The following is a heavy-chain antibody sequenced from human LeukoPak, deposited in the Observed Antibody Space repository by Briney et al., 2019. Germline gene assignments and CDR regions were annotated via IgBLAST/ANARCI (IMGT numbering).Heavy chain of an antibody. CDR1: GGSISSSSYY. CDR3: ATTTTVVTLRGWFDP. D-gene: IGHD4-17*01. CDR2: IYYSGST. Sequence: SETLSLTCTVSGGSISSSSYYWGWIRQPPGKGLEWIGSIYYSGSTYYNPSLKSRVTISVDTSKNQFSLKLSSVTAADTAVYYCATTTTVVTLRGWFDPWGQGTLVTVYS. V-gene: IGHV4-39*01. J-gene: IGHJ5*02.